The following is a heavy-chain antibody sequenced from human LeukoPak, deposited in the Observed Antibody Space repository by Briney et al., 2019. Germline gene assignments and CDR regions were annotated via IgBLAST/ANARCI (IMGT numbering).Heavy chain of an antibody. J-gene: IGHJ4*02. V-gene: IGHV3-23*01. Sequence: PGGSPRLSCAASGFSFTNYAMSWVRQAPARGPEWLSSMKGGGETFCADSVKGRFPLSRDDSRNTVYLQLNNLRVEDTAIYYCAGASWISTADAVRWGQGTQVTVSS. CDR3: AGASWISTADAVR. CDR2: MKGGGET. D-gene: IGHD2-2*03. CDR1: GFSFTNYA.